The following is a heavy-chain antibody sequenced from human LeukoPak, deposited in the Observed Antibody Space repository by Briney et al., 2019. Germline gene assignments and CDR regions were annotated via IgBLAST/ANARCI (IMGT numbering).Heavy chain of an antibody. CDR3: ARDRGVYSGSYYGMDV. D-gene: IGHD1-26*01. CDR2: ISYDGSNK. CDR1: GFTFSSYA. V-gene: IGHV3-30-3*01. Sequence: GRSLRLSCAASGFTFSSYAMHWVRQAPGKGLAWVAVISYDGSNKYYADSVKGRFTISRDNSKNTLYLQMNSLRAEDTAVYYCARDRGVYSGSYYGMDVWGQGTTVTVSS. J-gene: IGHJ6*02.